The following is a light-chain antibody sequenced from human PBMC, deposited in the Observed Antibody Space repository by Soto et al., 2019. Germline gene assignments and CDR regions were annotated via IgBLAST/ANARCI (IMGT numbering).Light chain of an antibody. V-gene: IGKV3-20*01. CDR2: GAS. Sequence: EIVLTQSPGTLSLSPGERATLSCRASQSVSSSYLAWYHHKPGQPPRLLIYGASSRATGIPDRFSGSGSGTDFTLAISRLEPEDFAVYYGQQYGSSPGTFGQGTKVEIK. CDR1: QSVSSSY. J-gene: IGKJ1*01. CDR3: QQYGSSPGT.